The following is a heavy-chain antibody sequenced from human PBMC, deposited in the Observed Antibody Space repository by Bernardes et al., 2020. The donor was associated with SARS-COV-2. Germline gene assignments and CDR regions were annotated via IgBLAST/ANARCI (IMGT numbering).Heavy chain of an antibody. Sequence: GGSLRLSCAASGLTVSDTYMTWVRQAPGKGLAWVALLYSGGSTYYADSVKGRFTVSRDNSKNTLYLQMNRLRAEDTAVYYCASVMATWDRGLFSNTYYFYGMDVWGQGTTVTVS. CDR2: LYSGGST. V-gene: IGHV3-66*01. J-gene: IGHJ6*02. CDR1: GLTVSDTY. D-gene: IGHD3-10*01. CDR3: ASVMATWDRGLFSNTYYFYGMDV.